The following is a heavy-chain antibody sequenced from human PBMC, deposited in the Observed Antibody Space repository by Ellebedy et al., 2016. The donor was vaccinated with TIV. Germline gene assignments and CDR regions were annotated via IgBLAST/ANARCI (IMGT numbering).Heavy chain of an antibody. Sequence: MPSETLSLTCTVSGGPINGSYWGWIRQPPGKGLEWIGYVFYTWSANYRSSLESRSTISVDMSTNQFSLRLRSVTAADTAVYYCARVELLYFAFDIWGQGTVVIVSS. CDR2: VFYTWSA. D-gene: IGHD1-7*01. V-gene: IGHV4-59*08. CDR1: GGPINGSY. J-gene: IGHJ3*02. CDR3: ARVELLYFAFDI.